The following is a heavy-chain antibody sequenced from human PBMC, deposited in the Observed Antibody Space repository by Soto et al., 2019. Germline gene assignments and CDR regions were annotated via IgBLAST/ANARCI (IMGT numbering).Heavy chain of an antibody. CDR1: EDSVSSKAAA. D-gene: IGHD1-26*01. CDR2: TYYRSKWST. CDR3: TRALSGSYDS. V-gene: IGHV6-1*01. J-gene: IGHJ5*01. Sequence: SQTLSLTCVISEDSVSSKAAAWNWIRQSPSRGLEWLGRTYYRSKWSTDYAVSVKSRITVNPDTSKNQFSLQLNSVTPEDTAVYYCTRALSGSYDSWGQGTLVTLSS.